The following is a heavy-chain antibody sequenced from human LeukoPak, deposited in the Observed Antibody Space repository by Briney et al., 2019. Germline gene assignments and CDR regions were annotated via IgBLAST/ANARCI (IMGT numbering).Heavy chain of an antibody. CDR3: ARDHCYGSGSYYNDGPDFDY. CDR1: GFTFSSYS. Sequence: PGGSLRLSCAASGFTFSSYSMNWVRQAPGKGLEWVSYISSSSSTIYYADSVKGRFTISRDNAKNSLYLQMNSLRDEDTAVYYCARDHCYGSGSYYNDGPDFDYWGQGTLVTVSS. V-gene: IGHV3-48*02. D-gene: IGHD3-10*01. J-gene: IGHJ4*02. CDR2: ISSSSSTI.